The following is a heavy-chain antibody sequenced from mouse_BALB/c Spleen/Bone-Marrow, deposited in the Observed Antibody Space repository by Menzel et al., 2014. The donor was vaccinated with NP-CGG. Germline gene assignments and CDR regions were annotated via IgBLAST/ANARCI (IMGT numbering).Heavy chain of an antibody. CDR2: IDPAHPYT. CDR3: ASLTETFDY. V-gene: IGHV14-3*02. J-gene: IGHJ2*01. CDR1: GFNIKDTY. D-gene: IGHD4-1*01. Sequence: EVQLQQSGAELVKPEASVKLSCTASGFNIKDTYIHWVKQGPDQGLEWIGRIDPAHPYTKYAPKFQGEATITADTSSNTAYLQVSSLTSEDTAVYYCASLTETFDYWGQGTTLTVSS.